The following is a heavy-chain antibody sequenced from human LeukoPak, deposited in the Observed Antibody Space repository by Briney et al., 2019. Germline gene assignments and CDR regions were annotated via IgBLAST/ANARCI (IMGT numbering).Heavy chain of an antibody. CDR3: ARDRGVGYSSSYQIDY. V-gene: IGHV1-69*05. CDR2: IIPIFGTA. Sequence: SVKVSCKASGGTFSSYAISWVRQAPGQGLEWMGRIIPIFGTANYAQKFQGRVTITTDESTSTAYMEPSSLRSEDTAVYYCARDRGVGYSSSYQIDYWGQGTLVTVSS. CDR1: GGTFSSYA. D-gene: IGHD6-13*01. J-gene: IGHJ4*02.